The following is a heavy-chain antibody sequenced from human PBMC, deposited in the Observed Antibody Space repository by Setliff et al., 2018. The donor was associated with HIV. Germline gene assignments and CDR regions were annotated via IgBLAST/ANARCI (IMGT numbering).Heavy chain of an antibody. V-gene: IGHV4-39*07. CDR3: AKEGNSVDNWLDP. J-gene: IGHJ5*02. D-gene: IGHD1-26*01. CDR2: VYNSGRT. CDR1: DGSITSTSYY. Sequence: PSETLSLTCSVSDGSITSTSYYWGWIRQAPGRGLEWIGSVYNSGRTYYNPSLQSRIIMSLDMSQNQFSLKLSSVTAADTAVYYCAKEGNSVDNWLDPWGPGTLVTVS.